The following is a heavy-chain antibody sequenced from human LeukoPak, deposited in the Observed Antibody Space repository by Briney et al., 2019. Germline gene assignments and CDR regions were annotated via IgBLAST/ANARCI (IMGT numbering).Heavy chain of an antibody. V-gene: IGHV1-18*04. Sequence: ASVKVSCKASGYIFTGDYIHWMRQAPGQGLEWMGWISAYNGNTNYAQKLQGRVTMTTDTSTSTAYMELRSLRSDDTAVYYCARELDYYDSSGYPLDYWGQGTLVTVSS. CDR3: ARELDYYDSSGYPLDY. D-gene: IGHD3-22*01. CDR1: GYIFTGDY. J-gene: IGHJ4*02. CDR2: ISAYNGNT.